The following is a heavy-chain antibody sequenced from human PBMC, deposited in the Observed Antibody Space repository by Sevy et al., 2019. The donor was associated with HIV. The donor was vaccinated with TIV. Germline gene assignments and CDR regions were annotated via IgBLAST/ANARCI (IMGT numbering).Heavy chain of an antibody. V-gene: IGHV3-30*18. Sequence: GGSLRLSCVASGFTFSSYGMHWVRQAPGKGLEWVAVISYDGSNKYYADSVKGRFTISRGNSKNTLYLQMNSLRAEDTAVYYCAKEGGYCSGGSCYEYNWFDPWGQGTLVTVSS. CDR1: GFTFSSYG. D-gene: IGHD2-15*01. CDR2: ISYDGSNK. J-gene: IGHJ5*02. CDR3: AKEGGYCSGGSCYEYNWFDP.